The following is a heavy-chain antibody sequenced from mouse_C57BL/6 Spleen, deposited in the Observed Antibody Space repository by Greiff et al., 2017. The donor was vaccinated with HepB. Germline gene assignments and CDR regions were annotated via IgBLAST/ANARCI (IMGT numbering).Heavy chain of an antibody. CDR1: GFTFSDYG. V-gene: IGHV5-17*01. CDR3: ARGDYGVFAY. D-gene: IGHD1-1*01. Sequence: EVNVVESGGGLVKPGGSLKLSCAASGFTFSDYGMHWVRQAPEKGLEWVAYISSGSSTIYYADTVKGRFTISRDNSKNTLFLQMTSRRSEDTAMYYCARGDYGVFAYWGQGTLVTVSA. CDR2: ISSGSSTI. J-gene: IGHJ3*01.